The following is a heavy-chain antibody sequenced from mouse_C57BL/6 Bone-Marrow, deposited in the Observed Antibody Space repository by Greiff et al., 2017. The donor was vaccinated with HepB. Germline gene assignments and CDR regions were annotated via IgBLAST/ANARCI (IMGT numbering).Heavy chain of an antibody. D-gene: IGHD1-1*01. CDR1: GFTFSSYG. CDR3: ARRSYYYGSSPYAMDY. Sequence: EVQRVESGGDLVKPGGSLKLSCAASGFTFSSYGMSWVRQTPDKRLEWVATISSGGSYTYYPDSVKGRFTISRDNAKNTLYLQMSSLKSEDTAMYYCARRSYYYGSSPYAMDYWGQGTSVTVSS. J-gene: IGHJ4*01. V-gene: IGHV5-6*01. CDR2: ISSGGSYT.